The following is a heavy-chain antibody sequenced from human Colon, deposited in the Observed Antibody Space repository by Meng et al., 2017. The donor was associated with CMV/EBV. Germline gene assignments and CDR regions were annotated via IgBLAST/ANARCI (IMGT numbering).Heavy chain of an antibody. D-gene: IGHD1-26*01. V-gene: IGHV3-74*01. Sequence: GGSLRLSCAASGFTFSSYWMHWVRQTPGKGLVWVSRIDSDGITTRYADSVKGRFTFSRDNAKNTLYLQLNSLRAEDTAVYYCAKGSASSRPYYFDFWGQGTLVTVSS. CDR2: IDSDGITT. CDR1: GFTFSSYW. CDR3: AKGSASSRPYYFDF. J-gene: IGHJ4*02.